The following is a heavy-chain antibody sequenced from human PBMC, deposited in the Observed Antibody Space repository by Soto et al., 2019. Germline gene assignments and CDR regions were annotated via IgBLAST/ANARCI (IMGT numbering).Heavy chain of an antibody. Sequence: SDTLSLTCAVYWGSFRGYYWSWIRQPPGKGLERIGEINHSGSTNYNPSLKSRVTMSVDTSKNQFSLKLSSVTAADTAVYYCARTSRFDCWGQGTLVTVS. J-gene: IGHJ4*02. CDR2: INHSGST. D-gene: IGHD6-6*01. CDR3: ARTSRFDC. CDR1: WGSFRGYY. V-gene: IGHV4-34*01.